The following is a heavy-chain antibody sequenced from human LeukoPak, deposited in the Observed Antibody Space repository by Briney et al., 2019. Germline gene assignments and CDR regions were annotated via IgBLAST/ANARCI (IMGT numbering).Heavy chain of an antibody. Sequence: SETLSLTCSVSGGSISGYYWTWIRQPAGKGLEWIGRVYTSGSTHYNPSLKTRLTMSVDMSKNQLSLKLSSVTAADTAVYYCARLITGTTTAFDIWGQGTMVTVSS. CDR2: VYTSGST. D-gene: IGHD1-7*01. V-gene: IGHV4-4*07. J-gene: IGHJ3*02. CDR3: ARLITGTTTAFDI. CDR1: GGSISGYY.